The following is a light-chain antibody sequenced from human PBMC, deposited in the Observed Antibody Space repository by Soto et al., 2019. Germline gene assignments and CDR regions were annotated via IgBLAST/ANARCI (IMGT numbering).Light chain of an antibody. CDR2: DDN. J-gene: IGLJ2*01. V-gene: IGLV1-47*02. CDR3: QTADTSLSVV. Sequence: SVLTQPPSASGTPGQRVTISCSGSSSNIGRNYVYWYQQLPGTAPKLLVFDDNQRPSGVPDRFSDSKSGTSASLTISGLRSEDEADYYCQTADTSLSVVFGGGTKLTVL. CDR1: SSNIGRNY.